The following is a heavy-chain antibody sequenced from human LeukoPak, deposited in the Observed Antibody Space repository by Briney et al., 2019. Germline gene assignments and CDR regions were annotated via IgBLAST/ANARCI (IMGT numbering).Heavy chain of an antibody. V-gene: IGHV4-61*01. CDR1: GGSVSSGTYY. J-gene: IGHJ4*02. CDR3: ARVPVGP. CDR2: IFSSGST. D-gene: IGHD1-26*01. Sequence: SETLSLTCTVSGGSVSSGTYYWIWIRQPPGKGLEWIGYIFSSGSTNYNPSLKSRVTISVDTSKNQFSLNLSSVTAADTAVYYCARVPVGPWGQGTLVTVSS.